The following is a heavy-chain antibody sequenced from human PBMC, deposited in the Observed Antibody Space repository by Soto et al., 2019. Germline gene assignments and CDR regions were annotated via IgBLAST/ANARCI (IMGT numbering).Heavy chain of an antibody. Sequence: ASVKVSCKASGGSFSTYAITWVRQAPGQGLEWMVGIIPFFGTATSAQKFQGRVTITADESTSTVYMELSSLRSEDTAVYYCARDLISMVRGVMAHWGQGTLVTVSS. V-gene: IGHV1-69*13. CDR1: GGSFSTYA. D-gene: IGHD3-10*01. CDR2: IIPFFGTA. J-gene: IGHJ4*02. CDR3: ARDLISMVRGVMAH.